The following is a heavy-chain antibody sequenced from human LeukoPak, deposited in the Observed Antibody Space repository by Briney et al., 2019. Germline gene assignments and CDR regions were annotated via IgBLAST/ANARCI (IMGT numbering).Heavy chain of an antibody. D-gene: IGHD4-11*01. CDR3: AGRFHGYSNYVGFDP. V-gene: IGHV4-39*01. Sequence: PSETVSLTCSLSGRSKYIISELGRWIRQPPGRGLEGNGSIYYSESTYYNPSLKRRVTITVEAPKNQYSLKLSSMTVADKAAYYCAGRFHGYSNYVGFDPWGQGTLVTVSS. CDR1: GRSKYIISEL. J-gene: IGHJ5*02. CDR2: IYYSEST.